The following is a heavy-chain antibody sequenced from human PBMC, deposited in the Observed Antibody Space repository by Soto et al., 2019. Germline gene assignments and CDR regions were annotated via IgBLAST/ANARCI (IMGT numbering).Heavy chain of an antibody. CDR1: GYSFTTYW. D-gene: IGHD6-25*01. J-gene: IGHJ6*02. Sequence: GESLKISCKGSGYSFTTYWIGWVRQMPGKGLEWMGIIYPGDSDTRYSPSFEGQVTISADKSISTAYLQWSSLKASDTAMYYCARHQGIPAAAEYCYGMDVWGQGTTVNVSS. V-gene: IGHV5-51*01. CDR2: IYPGDSDT. CDR3: ARHQGIPAAAEYCYGMDV.